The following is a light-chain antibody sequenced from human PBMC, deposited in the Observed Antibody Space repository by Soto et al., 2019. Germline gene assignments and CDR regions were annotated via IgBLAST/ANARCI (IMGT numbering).Light chain of an antibody. V-gene: IGKV3-20*01. Sequence: EIVLTQSPGTLSLSPGEGATLSCRASQSVTSNYLAWYQQKPGQSPRLLIYGASTRAAGVPDRFSGSGSGTDFNLTIARLEPEDFAVYDCQQYGRSPLLYTFGQGTKLGVK. CDR3: QQYGRSPLLYT. J-gene: IGKJ2*01. CDR2: GAS. CDR1: QSVTSNY.